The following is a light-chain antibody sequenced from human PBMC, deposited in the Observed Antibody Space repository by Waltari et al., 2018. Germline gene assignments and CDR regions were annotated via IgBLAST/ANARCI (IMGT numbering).Light chain of an antibody. CDR2: DVS. CDR1: SSELGAYNF. CDR3: SSYTTTNIVV. J-gene: IGLJ2*01. V-gene: IGLV2-14*03. Sequence: QSALTQPASVSGSPGQSITISCTGSSSELGAYNFVSWYKQHPGKAPQLMIYDVSRRPSGVSNRFSGSKSGNTASLTIYGLQVEDEADYFCSSYTTTNIVVFGGGTELTVL.